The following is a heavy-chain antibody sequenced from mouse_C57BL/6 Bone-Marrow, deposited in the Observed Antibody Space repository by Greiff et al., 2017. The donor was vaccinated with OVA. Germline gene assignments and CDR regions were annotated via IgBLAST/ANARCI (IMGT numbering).Heavy chain of an antibody. D-gene: IGHD1-1*01. J-gene: IGHJ2*01. CDR1: GYTFTSYW. CDR2: IHPNSGST. V-gene: IGHV1-64*01. CDR3: ARSRYGSSYDY. Sequence: QVQLPGAELVKPGASVKLSCKASGYTFTSYWMHWVKQRPGQGLEWIGMIHPNSGSTNYNEKFKSKATLTVDKSSSTAYMQLSSLTSEDSAVYYCARSRYGSSYDYWGQGTTLTVSS.